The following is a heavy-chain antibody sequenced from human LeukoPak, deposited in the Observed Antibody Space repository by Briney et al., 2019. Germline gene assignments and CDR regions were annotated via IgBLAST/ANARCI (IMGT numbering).Heavy chain of an antibody. J-gene: IGHJ4*02. CDR3: ATGSGYYYDH. CDR1: GFSFSSFG. D-gene: IGHD3-22*01. V-gene: IGHV3-33*03. Sequence: GRSLRLSCAPSGFSFSSFGMHWVRQAPGKGLEWVAVVWYDGSNKYYAESVKGRFTISRDNSKNTLYLQMSSLRAEDTAVYYCATGSGYYYDHWGQGTLVTVSS. CDR2: VWYDGSNK.